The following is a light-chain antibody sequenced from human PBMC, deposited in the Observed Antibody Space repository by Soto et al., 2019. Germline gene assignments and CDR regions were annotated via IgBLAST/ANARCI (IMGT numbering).Light chain of an antibody. CDR2: GNR. V-gene: IGLV1-40*01. J-gene: IGLJ3*02. CDR3: QAYDYSLTASV. Sequence: QSVLTQPPSVSGAPGQRVTISCTGNSSNLGAGYDVHWYRQLPGAAPKLVIFGNRNRPSGVPERFSGPKSGTSASLAITGLQGEDEADYYCQAYDYSLTASVFGGGTKLTVL. CDR1: SSNLGAGYD.